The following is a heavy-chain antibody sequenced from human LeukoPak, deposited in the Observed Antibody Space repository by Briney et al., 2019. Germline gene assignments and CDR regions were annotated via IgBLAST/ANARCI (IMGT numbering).Heavy chain of an antibody. Sequence: GGSLRLSCAASGFTFAGYAMHWVRQIPGGGLEWISLTSGDGGTTYYADSVKGRFTISRDNTKNSLYLQMNSLRTEDTAFYYCAKDMVWGWFFDLWGRGTLVTVSS. V-gene: IGHV3-43*02. CDR3: AKDMVWGWFFDL. D-gene: IGHD7-27*01. J-gene: IGHJ2*01. CDR1: GFTFAGYA. CDR2: TSGDGGTT.